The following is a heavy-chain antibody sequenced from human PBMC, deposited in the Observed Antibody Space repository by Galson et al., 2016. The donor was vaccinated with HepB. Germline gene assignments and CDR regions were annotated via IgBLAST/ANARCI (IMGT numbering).Heavy chain of an antibody. CDR3: AKRSSGGQYYFDY. Sequence: SLRLSCATSGFTFSNNGMSWVRQAPGKGLEWVSTFGVSVNTYYADSVKGRFTISRDNSKNTLWLQTNSLRAEDTAVYYCAKRSSGGQYYFDYWGQGTLVTVSS. J-gene: IGHJ4*02. V-gene: IGHV3-23*01. CDR2: FGVSVNT. CDR1: GFTFSNNG. D-gene: IGHD2-15*01.